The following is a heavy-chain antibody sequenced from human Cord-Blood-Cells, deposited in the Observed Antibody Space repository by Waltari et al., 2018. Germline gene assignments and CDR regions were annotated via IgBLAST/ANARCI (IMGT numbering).Heavy chain of an antibody. J-gene: IGHJ4*02. V-gene: IGHV3-21*01. CDR1: GFTFSSYS. Sequence: EVQLVESGGGLVKPGGSLRLSCAASGFTFSSYSMNWVRQAPGKGLECVSSISSSSRYIYYADSVKGRFTISRDNAKNSLYLQMNSLRAEDTAVYYCARVGLWGSYFDYWGQGTLVTVSS. CDR3: ARVGLWGSYFDY. CDR2: ISSSSRYI. D-gene: IGHD3-16*01.